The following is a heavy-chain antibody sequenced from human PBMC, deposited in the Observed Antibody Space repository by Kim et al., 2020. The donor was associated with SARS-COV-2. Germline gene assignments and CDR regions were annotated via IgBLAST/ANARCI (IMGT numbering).Heavy chain of an antibody. V-gene: IGHV3-7*01. Sequence: EKYYVDAVKGRFTISRDNAKNSLYLQMNSLRAEDTAVYYCARDTLDAFDIWGQGTMVTVSS. CDR3: ARDTLDAFDI. CDR2: EK. J-gene: IGHJ3*02.